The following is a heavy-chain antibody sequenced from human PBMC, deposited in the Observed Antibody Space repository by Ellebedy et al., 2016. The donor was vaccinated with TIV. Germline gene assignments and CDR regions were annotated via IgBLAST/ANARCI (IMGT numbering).Heavy chain of an antibody. V-gene: IGHV3-21*01. Sequence: PGGSLRLSCAASGFTFSTYSMNWVRQAPGKGLEWVSSISSGSSYIYYADSVRGRFTISRDNAKNSLYLQMNSLRVEDTAVYYCVRDPSMHGSGSFFDYWGQGTRVTVSS. J-gene: IGHJ4*02. CDR2: ISSGSSYI. CDR1: GFTFSTYS. CDR3: VRDPSMHGSGSFFDY. D-gene: IGHD3-10*01.